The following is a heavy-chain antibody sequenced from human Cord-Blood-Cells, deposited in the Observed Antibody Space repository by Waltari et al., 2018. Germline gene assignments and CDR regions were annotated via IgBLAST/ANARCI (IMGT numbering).Heavy chain of an antibody. CDR1: GGSISSSSYY. V-gene: IGHV4-39*01. J-gene: IGHJ5*02. CDR3: AAGMAAAGTRWFDP. D-gene: IGHD6-13*01. CDR2: IYYSGST. Sequence: QLQLQESGPGLVKPSETLSLTCTVSGGSISSSSYYWGWIRQPPGKGLEWIGSIYYSGSTYHNPSLKSRVTISVDTSKNQFSLKLSSVTAADTAVYYCAAGMAAAGTRWFDPWGQGTLVTVSS.